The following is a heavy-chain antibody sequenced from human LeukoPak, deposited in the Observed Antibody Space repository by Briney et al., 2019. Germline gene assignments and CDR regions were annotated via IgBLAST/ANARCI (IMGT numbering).Heavy chain of an antibody. CDR1: GYTFTSYG. J-gene: IGHJ6*03. D-gene: IGHD1-26*01. Sequence: GASVKVSCKASGYTFTSYGISWVRQPPGQGLEWMGWISAYNGNTNYPQKLQGRVTMTTDTSTSTAHMELRSLRSDDTAVYYCARRWELPNYYMDVWGKGTTVTVSS. CDR2: ISAYNGNT. CDR3: ARRWELPNYYMDV. V-gene: IGHV1-18*01.